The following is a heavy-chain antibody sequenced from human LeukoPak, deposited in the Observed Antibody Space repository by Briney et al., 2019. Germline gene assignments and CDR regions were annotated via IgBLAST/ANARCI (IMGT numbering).Heavy chain of an antibody. Sequence: GGSLRLSCAASGFTFSSYEMNWVRQAPGKGLEWVSYISSSGSIIYYADSVKGRFTISRDKAKNSLYLQMNSLRAEDTAIYYCASDAGPRGAYDAFDIWGQGTMVTVSS. CDR1: GFTFSSYE. CDR3: ASDAGPRGAYDAFDI. V-gene: IGHV3-48*03. CDR2: ISSSGSII. D-gene: IGHD3-10*01. J-gene: IGHJ3*02.